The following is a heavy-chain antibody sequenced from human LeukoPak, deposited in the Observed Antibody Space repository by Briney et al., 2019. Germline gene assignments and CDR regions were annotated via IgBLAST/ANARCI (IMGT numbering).Heavy chain of an antibody. V-gene: IGHV2-5*02. J-gene: IGHJ4*02. Sequence: SGPTLVNPTQTLTLTCTFSGFSLSTSGVGVGWIRQPPEKALEWLALIYWDDDKIYRPSLKSRLTITKDTSKNQVVLRMTKMDPVDTGTYYCAHRTLNYAWGKYRYDFFDYWGQGTLVTVSS. CDR1: GFSLSTSGVG. CDR2: IYWDDDK. D-gene: IGHD3-16*02. CDR3: AHRTLNYAWGKYRYDFFDY.